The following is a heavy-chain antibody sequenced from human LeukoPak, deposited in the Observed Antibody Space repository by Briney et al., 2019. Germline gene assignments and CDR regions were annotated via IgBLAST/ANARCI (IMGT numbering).Heavy chain of an antibody. CDR3: ARGAYSYASFDP. Sequence: SETLSLTCTVSGGSISSYYWSWIRQPPGKGLEWIGYIYYTGSTNYNPSLKSRVTISLDTSKNQFSLRLSSVTAADTAVYYCARGAYSYASFDPWGQGTLVTVSS. V-gene: IGHV4-59*01. D-gene: IGHD5-18*01. J-gene: IGHJ5*02. CDR2: IYYTGST. CDR1: GGSISSYY.